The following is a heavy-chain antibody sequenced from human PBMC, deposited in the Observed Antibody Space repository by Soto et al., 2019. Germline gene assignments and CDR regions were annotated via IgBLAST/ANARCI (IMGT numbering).Heavy chain of an antibody. J-gene: IGHJ6*03. CDR3: ARESGAATATLDYYYFYMDV. V-gene: IGHV1-2*04. D-gene: IGHD6-25*01. CDR1: GDSFNEYY. CDR2: INPNGGVT. Sequence: QVQLVQSGAEVRKPGASVTVSCRSSGDSFNEYYIHWVRQAPGQGFEWMGWINPNGGVTKYAQKFQGWVSMTRDPSIRTVYMQLSRPRSDDTAVYYFARESGAATATLDYYYFYMDVWGTGTTVTVSS.